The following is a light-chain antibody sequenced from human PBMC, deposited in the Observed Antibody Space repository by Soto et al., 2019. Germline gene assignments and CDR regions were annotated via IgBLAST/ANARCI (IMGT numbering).Light chain of an antibody. CDR3: CSYAGSRGLV. J-gene: IGLJ2*01. Sequence: QSALTQPPSASGSPGQSVTISCTGTSSDVGGYNYVSWYQQHPGKAPKLMIYEVSKRPSGVSNRFSGSKSGNTASLTISGLQAEDEADYYCCSYAGSRGLVFGGGTKLTVL. CDR1: SSDVGGYNY. CDR2: EVS. V-gene: IGLV2-8*01.